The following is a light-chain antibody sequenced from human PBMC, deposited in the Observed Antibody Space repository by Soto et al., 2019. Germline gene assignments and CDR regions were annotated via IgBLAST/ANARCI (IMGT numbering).Light chain of an antibody. J-gene: IGKJ2*01. CDR1: QSVSRSY. CDR3: QQYGSSPYT. CDR2: GAS. V-gene: IGKV3-20*01. Sequence: EIVLTQSPGTLSLSPGERATLSCRASQSVSRSYLAWYQQKPGQAPRLLIYGASSRATGIPDRFSGSGSGTDFILTISRLEPEDLAVYYCQQYGSSPYTFGQGTKLEIK.